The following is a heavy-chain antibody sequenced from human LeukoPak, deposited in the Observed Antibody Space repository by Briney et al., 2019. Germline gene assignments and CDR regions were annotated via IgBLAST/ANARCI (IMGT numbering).Heavy chain of an antibody. Sequence: GASVKLSCKASGYTFTSNDINWVRQATGQGLEWMGWMNPNSGNTGYAQKFQGRVTMTRNTSISTAYMELSSLRSEDTAVYYCARAGSGSYSYYFDYWGQGTLVTVSS. CDR2: MNPNSGNT. V-gene: IGHV1-8*01. CDR3: ARAGSGSYSYYFDY. J-gene: IGHJ4*02. D-gene: IGHD1-26*01. CDR1: GYTFTSND.